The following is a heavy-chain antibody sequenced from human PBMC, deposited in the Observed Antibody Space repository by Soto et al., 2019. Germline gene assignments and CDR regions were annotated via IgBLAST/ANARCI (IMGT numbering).Heavy chain of an antibody. CDR1: GFTVSSNY. Sequence: GGSLRLSCAASGFTVSSNYMSWVRQAPGKGLEWVSVIYSGGSTYYADSVKGRFTISRDNSKNTLYLQMNSLRAEDTAVYYCASGYYDYTAKPFDYWGQGTLVTVSS. V-gene: IGHV3-66*01. D-gene: IGHD3-16*01. J-gene: IGHJ4*02. CDR3: ASGYYDYTAKPFDY. CDR2: IYSGGST.